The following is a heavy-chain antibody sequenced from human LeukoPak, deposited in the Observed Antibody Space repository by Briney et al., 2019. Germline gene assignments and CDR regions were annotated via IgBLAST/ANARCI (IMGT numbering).Heavy chain of an antibody. J-gene: IGHJ4*02. CDR1: GGSISSYY. CDR3: AKHYMGSSYNRGLDY. D-gene: IGHD3-10*01. V-gene: IGHV4-39*01. CDR2: IYYSGYT. Sequence: KTSETLSLTCTVSGGSISSYYWGWIRQPPGKGLEWIGTIYYSGYTYYNPSLESRVTISVDTSKNQFSLKLSSVTAADTAIYYCAKHYMGSSYNRGLDYWGQGTLVTVSS.